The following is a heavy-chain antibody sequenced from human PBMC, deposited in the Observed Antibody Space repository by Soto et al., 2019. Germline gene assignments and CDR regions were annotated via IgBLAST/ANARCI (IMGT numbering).Heavy chain of an antibody. V-gene: IGHV3-23*01. CDR2: STRNDGRT. D-gene: IGHD2-15*01. CDR3: AKDHDSDGWPTFEK. J-gene: IGHJ1*01. CDR1: GFTISSRA. Sequence: EVKFLESGGDLVQPGGSLRLSCAASGFTISSRAMSWVRQAPGKGLELFASSTRNDGRTYYADSVKGRFRISRDNSESTGSQTLHSLRVEDRSVYFCAKDHDSDGWPTFEKWGPGTIVTVS.